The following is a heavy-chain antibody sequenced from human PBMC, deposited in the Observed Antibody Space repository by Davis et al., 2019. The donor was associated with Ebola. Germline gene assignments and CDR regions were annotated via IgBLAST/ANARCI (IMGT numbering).Heavy chain of an antibody. V-gene: IGHV4-4*02. Sequence: SEPLSLTCAVSGGPTSSSNWWSWVRQPPGKGLEWIGEIYHSGSTNYNPSLKSQVTISVDKSKNQFSLKLSSVTAADTAVYYCARSRAIPYYYYGMDVWGQGTTVTVSS. CDR3: ARSRAIPYYYYGMDV. CDR1: GGPTSSSNW. J-gene: IGHJ6*02. CDR2: IYHSGST. D-gene: IGHD5-24*01.